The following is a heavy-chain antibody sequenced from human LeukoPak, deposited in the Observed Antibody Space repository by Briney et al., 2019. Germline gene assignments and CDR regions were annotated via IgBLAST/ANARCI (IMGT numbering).Heavy chain of an antibody. J-gene: IGHJ4*02. CDR1: GFTFDDYA. CDR2: ISWNSGSI. Sequence: SLRLSCAASGFTFDDYAMHWVRQAPGKGLEWVSGISWNSGSIGYADSVKGRLTISRDNAKNSLYLQMNSLRAEDTAVYYCARVRIVAGTDYWGQGTLVTVSS. V-gene: IGHV3-9*01. D-gene: IGHD6-19*01. CDR3: ARVRIVAGTDY.